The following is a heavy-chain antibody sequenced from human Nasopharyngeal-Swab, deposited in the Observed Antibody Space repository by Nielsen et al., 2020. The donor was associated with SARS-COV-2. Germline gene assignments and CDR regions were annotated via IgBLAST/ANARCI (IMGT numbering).Heavy chain of an antibody. V-gene: IGHV3-30*18. CDR3: AKETGVLWFGELFSYGMDV. CDR2: ISYDGSNK. D-gene: IGHD3-10*01. Sequence: GGSLRLSCAASGFTFSSYGMHWVRQAPGKGLEWVAVISYDGSNKYYADSVKGRFTISRDNSKNTLYLQMNSLRAEDTAVYYCAKETGVLWFGELFSYGMDVWGQGTTVTVSS. J-gene: IGHJ6*02. CDR1: GFTFSSYG.